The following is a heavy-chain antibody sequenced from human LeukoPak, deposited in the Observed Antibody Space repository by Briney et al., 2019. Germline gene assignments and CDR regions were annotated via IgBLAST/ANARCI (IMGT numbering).Heavy chain of an antibody. CDR2: INHSGST. Sequence: SETLSLTCAVYGGSFSGYYWSWIRQPPGKGLEWIGEINHSGSTNYNPSLKSRVTISVDTSKNQFSLKLSSVTAADTAVYYCARGRSSWYFGALRFDYWGQGTLVTVPS. V-gene: IGHV4-34*01. D-gene: IGHD6-13*01. CDR1: GGSFSGYY. J-gene: IGHJ4*02. CDR3: ARGRSSWYFGALRFDY.